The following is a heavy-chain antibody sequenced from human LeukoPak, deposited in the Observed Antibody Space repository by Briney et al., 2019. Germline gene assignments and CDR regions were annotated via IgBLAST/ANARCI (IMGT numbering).Heavy chain of an antibody. CDR1: GFTFSSYW. CDR2: IYSGGST. CDR3: ARNNFIVGASLDY. J-gene: IGHJ4*02. Sequence: GGSLRLSCAASGFTFSSYWMSWVRQAPGRGLEGVSVIYSGGSTYYADSVEGRFTISRDNSKNTLYLQMNSLRAEDTAVYYCARNNFIVGASLDYWGQGTLVTVSS. D-gene: IGHD1-26*01. V-gene: IGHV3-53*01.